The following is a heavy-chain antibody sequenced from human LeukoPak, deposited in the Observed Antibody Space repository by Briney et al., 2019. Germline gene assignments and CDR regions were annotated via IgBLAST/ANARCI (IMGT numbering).Heavy chain of an antibody. J-gene: IGHJ4*02. D-gene: IGHD3-10*02. Sequence: GGSLRLSCAASGFTFSSYAMSWVRQAPGKGLEWVSAISGSGGSTYYADSVKGRFTISRDNSKNTLYLQMNSLRAEDTAVYYCAGDKPETMYGTKYYFDYWGQGTLVTVSS. CDR3: AGDKPETMYGTKYYFDY. CDR1: GFTFSSYA. CDR2: ISGSGGST. V-gene: IGHV3-23*01.